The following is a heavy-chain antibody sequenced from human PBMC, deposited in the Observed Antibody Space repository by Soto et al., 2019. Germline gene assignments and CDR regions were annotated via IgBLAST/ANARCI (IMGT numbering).Heavy chain of an antibody. J-gene: IGHJ6*02. V-gene: IGHV1-46*01. Sequence: QVQLVQSGAEVKKPGASVKVSCKASGYTFTRYYIHWVRQAPGQGLEWMGIINPSGGGTNYAQKFQGRATVTRDTSTSTVYMELSSLRSEDTAVYYCERDLAGAGTLYYGMDVWGQGTTVTVSS. CDR3: ERDLAGAGTLYYGMDV. CDR1: GYTFTRYY. CDR2: INPSGGGT. D-gene: IGHD1-26*01.